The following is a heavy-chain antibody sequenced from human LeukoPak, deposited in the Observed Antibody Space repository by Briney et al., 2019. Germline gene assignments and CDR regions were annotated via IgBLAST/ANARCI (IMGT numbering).Heavy chain of an antibody. D-gene: IGHD1-14*01. CDR2: IRYDGGNK. Sequence: GGSLRLSCAASGFTFSSYGMHWVRQAPGEGLEWVAFIRYDGGNKYYADSVKGRFTISRDNSENTLYLQMNSLRAEDTAVYYCAKDTTPPKAGFDPWGQGTLVTVSS. J-gene: IGHJ5*02. CDR1: GFTFSSYG. V-gene: IGHV3-30*02. CDR3: AKDTTPPKAGFDP.